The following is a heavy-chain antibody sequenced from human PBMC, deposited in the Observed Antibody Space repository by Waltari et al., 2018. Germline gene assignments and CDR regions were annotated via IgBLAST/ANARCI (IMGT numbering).Heavy chain of an antibody. V-gene: IGHV4-4*07. CDR1: GGSISSSY. CDR2: IYTSGST. D-gene: IGHD6-13*01. CDR3: ARDPYSSSWYGLGAFDI. J-gene: IGHJ3*02. Sequence: QVQLQESGPGLVKPSETLSLTCTVSGGSISSSYWSWLRPPAGKGLEWIGRIYTSGSTNYNPALKSRVTMSVDTSKNQFSLKLSSVTAADTAVYYCARDPYSSSWYGLGAFDIWGQGTMVTVSS.